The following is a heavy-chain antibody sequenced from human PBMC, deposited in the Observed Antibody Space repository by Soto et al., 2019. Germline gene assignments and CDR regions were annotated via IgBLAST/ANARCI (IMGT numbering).Heavy chain of an antibody. Sequence: QLQLQESGPGLVKPSETRSLTCTVSGGSISSSSYYWGCIRQPPGKGLEWIGSIYYSGSTYYNPSRKSRVTISVDTSKNQFSLELSSVTAADTAVYYCARVQAYSSAGDAFDIWGHGTMVTVSS. J-gene: IGHJ3*02. V-gene: IGHV4-39*01. D-gene: IGHD6-19*01. CDR1: GGSISSSSYY. CDR2: IYYSGST. CDR3: ARVQAYSSAGDAFDI.